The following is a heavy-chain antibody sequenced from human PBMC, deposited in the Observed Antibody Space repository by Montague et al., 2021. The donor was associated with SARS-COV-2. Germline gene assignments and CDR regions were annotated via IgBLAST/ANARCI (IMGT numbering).Heavy chain of an antibody. Sequence: SETLSLTCTVSGGSISSYYWSWIRQPPGKGLELIGEVNQSGVTNYNPSLKSRVAISVDTSKNQFSLRLSSVTAADTAVYYCARALFSRRGVYITTYYYSYYMDAWGTGTTVTVSS. D-gene: IGHD3-10*01. CDR1: GGSISSYY. V-gene: IGHV4-34*01. CDR2: VNQSGVT. J-gene: IGHJ6*03. CDR3: ARALFSRRGVYITTYYYSYYMDA.